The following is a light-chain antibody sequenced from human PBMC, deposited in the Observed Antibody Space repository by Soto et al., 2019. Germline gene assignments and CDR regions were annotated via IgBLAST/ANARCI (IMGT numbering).Light chain of an antibody. J-gene: IGKJ1*01. V-gene: IGKV1-5*03. Sequence: DIEMTQSPSTLSASLGDRVTITCRASQSVSTWLAWYQQKPGKAPKLLIYKASSLASGVPSRFSGSGSGAEFTLTISSLQPDDVATYYCQQYYSYPWTFGQGTKVDIK. CDR2: KAS. CDR1: QSVSTW. CDR3: QQYYSYPWT.